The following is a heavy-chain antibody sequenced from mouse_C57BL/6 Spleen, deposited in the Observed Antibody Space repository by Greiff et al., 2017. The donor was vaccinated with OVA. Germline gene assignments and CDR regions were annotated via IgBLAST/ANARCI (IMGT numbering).Heavy chain of an antibody. CDR2: ISRGGSYT. CDR3: ARDSSGSSALDY. D-gene: IGHD3-2*02. J-gene: IGHJ2*01. Sequence: EVQGVESGGDLVKPGGSLKLSCAASGFTFSSYGMSWVRQTPDKRLEWVATISRGGSYTYYPDSVKGRSTISRDTAKNTQYLQMSRLKSEDAAMYYCARDSSGSSALDYWGQGTTLTVSS. V-gene: IGHV5-6*01. CDR1: GFTFSSYG.